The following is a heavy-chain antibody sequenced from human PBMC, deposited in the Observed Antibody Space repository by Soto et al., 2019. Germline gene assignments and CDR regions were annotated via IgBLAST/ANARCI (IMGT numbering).Heavy chain of an antibody. Sequence: SVKVSCKASGVTFSSYAISWVRQAPVEGLEWMGGIIPIFGTANYAQKFQDRVTITADKSTNTAFMELSSLKSEDTAMYYCASSSGNNYGVGTNYYFDYWGQGTLVTVS. V-gene: IGHV1-69*06. D-gene: IGHD1-26*01. CDR2: IIPIFGTA. CDR3: ASSSGNNYGVGTNYYFDY. CDR1: GVTFSSYA. J-gene: IGHJ4*02.